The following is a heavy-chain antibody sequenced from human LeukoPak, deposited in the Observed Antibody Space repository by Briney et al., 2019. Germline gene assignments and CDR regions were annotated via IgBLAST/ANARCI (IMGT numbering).Heavy chain of an antibody. V-gene: IGHV4-34*01. Sequence: PSETLSLTCAAYGGSFSGYYWSWIRQPPGKGLEWIGEINHSGSTNYNPSLKSRVTISVDTSKSQFSLKLSSVTAADTAVYYCASGEPPGGYYYMDVWGKGTTVTVSS. CDR1: GGSFSGYY. CDR3: ASGEPPGGYYYMDV. J-gene: IGHJ6*03. CDR2: INHSGST. D-gene: IGHD1-14*01.